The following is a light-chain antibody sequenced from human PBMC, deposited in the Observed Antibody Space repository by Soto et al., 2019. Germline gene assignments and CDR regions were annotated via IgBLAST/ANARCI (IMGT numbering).Light chain of an antibody. CDR3: QQSYSTPIS. Sequence: IQMTQSPASLSASVGDRVAITCRASQCIRDELGWYQQKAGKAPNLLISAASRLQSGVPSRFSGRGSGTDFTLTISSLQPEDFATYYCQQSYSTPISFGQGTRLEIK. CDR1: QCIRDE. V-gene: IGKV1-39*01. CDR2: AAS. J-gene: IGKJ5*01.